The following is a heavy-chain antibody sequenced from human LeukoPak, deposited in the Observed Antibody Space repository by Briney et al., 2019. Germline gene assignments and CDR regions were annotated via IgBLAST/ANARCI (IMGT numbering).Heavy chain of an antibody. J-gene: IGHJ4*02. V-gene: IGHV3-7*01. CDR1: GFTFNGFW. D-gene: IGHD3-9*01. CDR3: ARGHYDVLAASYKWTPDY. CDR2: IKQDGSDI. Sequence: RAGGSLRLSCAASGFTFNGFWMSWVRQAPGKGLEWVANIKQDGSDIYYLGSVRGRFTISRDNAMNSLYLQMNSLRAEDTAVYYCARGHYDVLAASYKWTPDYWGQGTLVTVSS.